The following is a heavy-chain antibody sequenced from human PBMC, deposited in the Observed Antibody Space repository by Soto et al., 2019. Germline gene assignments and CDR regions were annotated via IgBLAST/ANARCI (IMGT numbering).Heavy chain of an antibody. CDR3: ARVGSSTYYLDY. CDR2: IWRDGSQK. V-gene: IGHV3-33*01. CDR1: KLTFSNYG. J-gene: IGHJ4*02. D-gene: IGHD3-10*01. Sequence: GGSLRLSCASSKLTFSNYGMHWARQAPGKGLEWVAIIWRDGSQKYYADSVKGRFTISRDNSKNTLYLQMNSLRVEDTAVYYCARVGSSTYYLDYWGLGSLVTVSS.